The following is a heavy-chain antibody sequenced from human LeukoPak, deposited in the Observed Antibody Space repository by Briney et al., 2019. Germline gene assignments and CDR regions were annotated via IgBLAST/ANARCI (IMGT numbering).Heavy chain of an antibody. CDR1: GFTFSSYS. V-gene: IGHV3-21*01. CDR3: ARDWGIVVVTAAFDY. CDR2: ISSRSGYI. Sequence: GGSLRLSCAASGFTFSSYSMSWVRQAPGKGLAWVSSISSRSGYIYYGDSVKGRFTISRDNSKNTLYLQMNSLRAEDTAVYYCARDWGIVVVTAAFDYWGQGTLVTVSS. D-gene: IGHD2-21*02. J-gene: IGHJ4*02.